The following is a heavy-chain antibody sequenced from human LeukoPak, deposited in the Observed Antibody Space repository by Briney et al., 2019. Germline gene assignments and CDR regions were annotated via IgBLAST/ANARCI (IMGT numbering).Heavy chain of an antibody. D-gene: IGHD5-12*01. J-gene: IGHJ4*02. Sequence: SQTLSLTCTVSGDSISSGDHYWSWIRQPPGKGXXWIGYIHYRGSTYYNPSLKSRVIISGDMSKNQFSLSLNSLTAADSAVYYCARAAGGTNTYYYFDYGGQGTLVTVSS. CDR2: IHYRGST. CDR3: ARAAGGTNTYYYFDY. CDR1: GDSISSGDHY. V-gene: IGHV4-30-4*01.